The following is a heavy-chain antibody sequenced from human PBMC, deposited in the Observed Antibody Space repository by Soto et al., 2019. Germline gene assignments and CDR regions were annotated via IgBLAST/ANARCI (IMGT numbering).Heavy chain of an antibody. CDR3: ARLSYYNSSGYYYRLDWYFDL. D-gene: IGHD3-22*01. CDR1: GGSISSSSYY. Sequence: QLQLQESGPGLVKPSETLSLTCTVSGGSISSSSYYWGWIRQPPGKGLEWIGSIYYSGSTYYNPALKRRVTISLDTAKNQVSRKLSSVTAADKAVYYCARLSYYNSSGYYYRLDWYFDLWGRGTLVTGSS. CDR2: IYYSGST. V-gene: IGHV4-39*01. J-gene: IGHJ2*01.